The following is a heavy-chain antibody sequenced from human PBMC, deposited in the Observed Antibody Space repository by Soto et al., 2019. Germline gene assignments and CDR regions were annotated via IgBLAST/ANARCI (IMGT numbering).Heavy chain of an antibody. J-gene: IGHJ4*02. CDR3: ASALRGYSGYALDY. CDR2: INPNSGGT. D-gene: IGHD5-12*01. Sequence: ASVKVSCKASGYTFTGYYMHWVRQAPGQGLEWMGWINPNSGGTNYAQKLQGWVTMTRDTSISTAYMELSRLRSDDTAVYYCASALRGYSGYALDYWGQGXLVTVYS. V-gene: IGHV1-2*04. CDR1: GYTFTGYY.